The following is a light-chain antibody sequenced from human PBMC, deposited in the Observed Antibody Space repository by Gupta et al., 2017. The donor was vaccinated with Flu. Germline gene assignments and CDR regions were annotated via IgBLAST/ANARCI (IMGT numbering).Light chain of an antibody. CDR2: QAS. CDR1: QSISNW. CDR3: QRYDSLWT. V-gene: IGKV1-5*03. J-gene: IGKJ1*01. Sequence: DIQMTQSPSTLSASVGDRVTITCRASQSISNWLAWYQQKPGKVPKLLFYQASSLESGVPSRFSGSGSGTEFTLTISSLQPDDVATYYCQRYDSLWTFGQGTRVEIK.